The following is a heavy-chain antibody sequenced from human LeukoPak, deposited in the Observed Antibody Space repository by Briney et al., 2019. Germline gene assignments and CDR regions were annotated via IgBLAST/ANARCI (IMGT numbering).Heavy chain of an antibody. CDR2: IIPIFGTA. V-gene: IGHV1-69*13. Sequence: ASVKVSCKASGGTFSSYAISWVRQAPGQGLEWMGGIIPIFGTANYAQKFQGRVTITADESTSTAYMELSSLRSEDTAVYYCATVPPYYYDSSGYYGFDYWGQGTLVTVSS. CDR3: ATVPPYYYDSSGYYGFDY. D-gene: IGHD3-22*01. CDR1: GGTFSSYA. J-gene: IGHJ4*02.